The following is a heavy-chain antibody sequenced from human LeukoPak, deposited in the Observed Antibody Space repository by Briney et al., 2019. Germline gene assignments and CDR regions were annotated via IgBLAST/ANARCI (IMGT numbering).Heavy chain of an antibody. CDR2: ISGDNPGT. CDR3: AKAPVGHCSGAFCYHFDS. V-gene: IGHV3-23*01. CDR1: GFTFSTYA. D-gene: IGHD2-15*01. Sequence: PGGSLRLSCAASGFTFSTYAMSWVSQTQGKGLEWVAAISGDNPGTYHANSVKGRFTISRDNSKNTLHLQMSGLRAEDTARYYCAKAPVGHCSGAFCYHFDSWGQGTLVTVSS. J-gene: IGHJ4*02.